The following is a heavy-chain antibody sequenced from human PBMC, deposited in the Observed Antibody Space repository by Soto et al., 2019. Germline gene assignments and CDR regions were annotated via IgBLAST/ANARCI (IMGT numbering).Heavy chain of an antibody. D-gene: IGHD3-10*01. CDR1: GFTFSDYY. J-gene: IGHJ4*02. CDR2: ISSSGSTI. CDR3: ARSKYYYGSGSSDFDY. Sequence: GGSLRLSCAASGFTFSDYYMSWIRQAPGKGLEWVSYISSSGSTIYYADSVKGRFTISRDNAKNSLYLQMNSLRAEDTAVYYCARSKYYYGSGSSDFDYWGQGTLVTVSS. V-gene: IGHV3-11*01.